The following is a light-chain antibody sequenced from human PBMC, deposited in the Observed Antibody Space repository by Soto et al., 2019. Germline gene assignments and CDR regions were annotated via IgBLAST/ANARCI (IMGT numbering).Light chain of an antibody. V-gene: IGKV3-11*01. CDR2: DAS. Sequence: EIVLTHSPATLSLSPGERVTLSCRASQSVSSYFAWYQQKPGQAPRLLIYDASNKATGIPAMFSGSGSGTYFTLTISSLEPEDFAVYYCQQRSNGPLTFGQGTRLEIK. CDR3: QQRSNGPLT. J-gene: IGKJ5*01. CDR1: QSVSSY.